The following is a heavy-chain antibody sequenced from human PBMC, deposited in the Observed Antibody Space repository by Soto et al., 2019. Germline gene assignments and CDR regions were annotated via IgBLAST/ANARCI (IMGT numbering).Heavy chain of an antibody. J-gene: IGHJ4*02. V-gene: IGHV1-69*13. Sequence: AASVKVSCKASGGTFSSYAISWVRQAPGQGLEWMGGIIPIFGTANYAQKFQGRVTITADESTSTAYMELSSLRSEDTAVYYCASYSTVVGFDYWGQGTLVTVSS. D-gene: IGHD2-15*01. CDR2: IIPIFGTA. CDR3: ASYSTVVGFDY. CDR1: GGTFSSYA.